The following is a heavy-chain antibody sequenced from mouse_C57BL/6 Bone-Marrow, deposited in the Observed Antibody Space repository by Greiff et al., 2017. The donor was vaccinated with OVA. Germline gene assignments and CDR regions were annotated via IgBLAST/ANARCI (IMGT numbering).Heavy chain of an antibody. CDR2: ILPSIGRT. J-gene: IGHJ4*01. Sequence: VQLVESGSELRSPGSSVTLSCKDFDSEVFPIAYMSWVRQKPGHGFEWIGGILPSIGRTIYGEKFEDKATLDADTLSNTAYLELNSLTSEDSAIYYCARGSNYPYYAMDYWGQGTSVTVSS. CDR3: ARGSNYPYYAMDY. V-gene: IGHV15-2*01. D-gene: IGHD2-5*01. CDR1: DSEVFPIAY.